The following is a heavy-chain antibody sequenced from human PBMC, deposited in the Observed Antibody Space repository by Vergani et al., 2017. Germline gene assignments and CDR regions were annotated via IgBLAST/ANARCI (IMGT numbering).Heavy chain of an antibody. CDR1: GASIRSSNYY. V-gene: IGHV4-39*01. Sequence: QLQLQESCPGLVKPSATLSLTCSVSGASIRSSNYYWGWIRQPPGKGLEWIASIYYSGVTYYNPSVKSRVTISVDTSKNQFSLKLSSVTAAHTAVYFCARHSTVEWLVKWGEIDPWGQGILVTVSS. CDR3: ARHSTVEWLVKWGEIDP. CDR2: IYYSGVT. J-gene: IGHJ5*02. D-gene: IGHD6-19*01.